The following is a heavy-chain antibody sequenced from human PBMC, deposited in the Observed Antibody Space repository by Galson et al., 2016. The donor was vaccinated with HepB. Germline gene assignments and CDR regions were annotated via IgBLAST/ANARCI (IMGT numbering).Heavy chain of an antibody. CDR1: GDSISSGGYY. CDR2: IYYNGTT. V-gene: IGHV4-31*03. Sequence: TLSLTCTVSGDSISSGGYYWSWLRQQPGKGLEWIGFIYYNGTTHYDPSLKSRITISVDTSKNQFSLRLNSVTDADTAVYHCARDPGSGGIGVDVWGQGTTVTVS. J-gene: IGHJ6*02. D-gene: IGHD3-10*01. CDR3: ARDPGSGGIGVDV.